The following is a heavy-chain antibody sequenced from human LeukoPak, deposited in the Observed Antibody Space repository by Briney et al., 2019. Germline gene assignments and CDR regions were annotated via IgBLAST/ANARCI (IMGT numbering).Heavy chain of an antibody. V-gene: IGHV4-39*07. Sequence: SETLSLTCTVSGGSISSSSYYWGWIRQPPGKGLEWIGSIYYSGSTYYNPSLKSRVTISVDTSKNQFSLKLSSVTAADTAVYYCANIVVVPAAGDYYYYYYMDVWGKGTTVTVSS. CDR3: ANIVVVPAAGDYYYYYYMDV. D-gene: IGHD2-2*01. CDR2: IYYSGST. J-gene: IGHJ6*03. CDR1: GGSISSSSYY.